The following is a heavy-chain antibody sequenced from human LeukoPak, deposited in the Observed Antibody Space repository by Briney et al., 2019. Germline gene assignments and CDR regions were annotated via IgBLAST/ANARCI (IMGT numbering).Heavy chain of an antibody. CDR2: IRYDGSDT. V-gene: IGHV3-30*02. CDR3: AKDCGLGGNRDY. CDR1: GFTFSTYG. J-gene: IGHJ4*02. D-gene: IGHD3-16*01. Sequence: GGSLRLSCAASGFTFSTYGMHWVRQSPGKGLEWVAFIRYDGSDTYYADSVKGRFTISRDYSKNTLYLQMNSLRAEDTSAYYCAKDCGLGGNRDYWGQGTLVTVSS.